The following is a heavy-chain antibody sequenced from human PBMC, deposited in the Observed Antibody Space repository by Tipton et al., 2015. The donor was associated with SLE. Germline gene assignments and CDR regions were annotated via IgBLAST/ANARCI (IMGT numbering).Heavy chain of an antibody. Sequence: TLSLTCAVYGGSFSGYYWNWIRQPPGKGLEWIGEINHSGSTNYNPSLKSRVTISVDTSKNQFSLKLSSVTAADTAVYYCARDPSPYCGGDCYPRTPYYFDYWGQGTLVTVSS. J-gene: IGHJ4*02. CDR3: ARDPSPYCGGDCYPRTPYYFDY. V-gene: IGHV4-34*01. D-gene: IGHD2-21*01. CDR1: GGSFSGYY. CDR2: INHSGST.